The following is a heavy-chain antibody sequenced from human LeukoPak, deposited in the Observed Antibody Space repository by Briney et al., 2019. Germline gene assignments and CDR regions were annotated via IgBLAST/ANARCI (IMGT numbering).Heavy chain of an antibody. CDR2: INHSGST. V-gene: IGHV4-34*01. CDR1: GGSFSGYY. CDR3: ARTRPYYYGSGSRTYFDY. D-gene: IGHD3-10*01. J-gene: IGHJ4*02. Sequence: PSETLSLTCAVYGGSFSGYYWSWIRQPPGKGLEWFGEINHSGSTNYNPSLKSRVTISVDTSKNQFSLKLSSVTAADTAVYYCARTRPYYYGSGSRTYFDYWGQGTLVTVSS.